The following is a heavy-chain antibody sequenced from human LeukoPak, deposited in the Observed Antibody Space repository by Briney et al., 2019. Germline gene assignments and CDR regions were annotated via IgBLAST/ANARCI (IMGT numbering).Heavy chain of an antibody. CDR3: AREFRRYCSGGSCYSPLEYAFDI. Sequence: GGSLRLSCAASGFTFDDYAMHWVRQAPGKGLEWVSGIRWNSGSLGYADSVKGRFTISRDNAKNSLYLQMNSLRAEDTAVYYCAREFRRYCSGGSCYSPLEYAFDIWGQGTMVTVSS. CDR2: IRWNSGSL. D-gene: IGHD2-15*01. V-gene: IGHV3-9*01. J-gene: IGHJ3*02. CDR1: GFTFDDYA.